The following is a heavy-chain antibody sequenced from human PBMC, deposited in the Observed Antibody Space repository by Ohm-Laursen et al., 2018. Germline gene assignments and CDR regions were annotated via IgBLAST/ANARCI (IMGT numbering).Heavy chain of an antibody. CDR3: ASSRFLEWSLAFDY. CDR1: GGSISSYY. J-gene: IGHJ4*02. CDR2: IYCSGST. D-gene: IGHD3-3*01. Sequence: SDTLSLTCTVSGGSISSYYWSWIRQPPGKGLEWIGYIYCSGSTNYNPSLKSRVTISVDTSKNQFSLKLSSVTAADTAVYYCASSRFLEWSLAFDYWGQGTLATVSS. V-gene: IGHV4-59*07.